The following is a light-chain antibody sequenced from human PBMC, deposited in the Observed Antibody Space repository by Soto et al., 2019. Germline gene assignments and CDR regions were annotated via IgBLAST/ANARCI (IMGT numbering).Light chain of an antibody. J-gene: IGLJ3*02. V-gene: IGLV1-51*01. CDR2: DNN. CDR3: GTWDTGLVWV. CDR1: SSSIGTHY. Sequence: QSVLTQPPSVSAAPGQRVSISCSGSSSSIGTHYVAWYQQVPGTPPKLLIYDNNKRPSGTPDQFSGSKSGTSATLGITGLQTGDEADYYCGTWDTGLVWVFGGGTKVTVL.